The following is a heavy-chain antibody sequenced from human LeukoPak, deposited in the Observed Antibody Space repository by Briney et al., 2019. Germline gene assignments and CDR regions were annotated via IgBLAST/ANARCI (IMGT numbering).Heavy chain of an antibody. D-gene: IGHD2-21*02. CDR3: ARHTDCGGDCGPDY. V-gene: IGHV4-4*02. CDR1: GGSISSSNW. Sequence: SGTLSLTCAVSGGSISSSNWWSWVRQPPGKGLEWIGEIYHSGTTNYNPSLKSRVTISVDKSKNQFSLRLSSVTAADTAVYYCARHTDCGGDCGPDYWGQGTLVTVSS. J-gene: IGHJ4*02. CDR2: IYHSGTT.